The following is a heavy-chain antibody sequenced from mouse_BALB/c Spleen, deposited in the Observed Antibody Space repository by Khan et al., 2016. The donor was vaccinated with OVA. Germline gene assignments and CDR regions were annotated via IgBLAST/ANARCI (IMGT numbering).Heavy chain of an antibody. J-gene: IGHJ2*01. V-gene: IGHV1-5*01. CDR3: TRSYDSFYFDY. CDR2: IYPGISDT. D-gene: IGHD2-4*01. Sequence: EVQLQQSGTVLARPGASVKMSCKASGYSFTSYWMHWVKQRPGQGLEWIGAIYPGISDTRYNQKIKGKAKLTAVTSASTAFIEFSSLPNEDSAVYYCTRSYDSFYFDYWGQGTTLTVSS. CDR1: GYSFTSYW.